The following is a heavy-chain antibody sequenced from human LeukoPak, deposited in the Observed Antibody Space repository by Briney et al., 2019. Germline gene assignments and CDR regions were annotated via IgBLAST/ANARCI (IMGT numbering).Heavy chain of an antibody. Sequence: ALVKVSCKASGGTFSSYAISWVRQAPGQGLEWMGGIIPIFGTANYAQKFQGRVTITADESTSTAYMELSSLRSEDTAVYYCARTGAVGVVPAAYDYWGQGTLVTVSS. V-gene: IGHV1-69*13. CDR1: GGTFSSYA. CDR3: ARTGAVGVVPAAYDY. CDR2: IIPIFGTA. D-gene: IGHD2-2*01. J-gene: IGHJ4*02.